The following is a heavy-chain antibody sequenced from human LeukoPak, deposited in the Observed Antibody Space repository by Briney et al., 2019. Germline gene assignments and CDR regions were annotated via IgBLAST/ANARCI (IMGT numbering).Heavy chain of an antibody. CDR3: ARDRSPSIAVEDYYYGMDV. D-gene: IGHD6-19*01. CDR2: IYYSGST. CDR1: GGSLSSYY. Sequence: SETLSLTCTVSGGSLSSYYWSWIRQPPGKGLEWIGYIYYSGSTNYNPSLKSRVTISVDTSKNQFSLKLRSVTAADTAVYYCARDRSPSIAVEDYYYGMDVWGQGTTVTVSS. J-gene: IGHJ6*02. V-gene: IGHV4-59*01.